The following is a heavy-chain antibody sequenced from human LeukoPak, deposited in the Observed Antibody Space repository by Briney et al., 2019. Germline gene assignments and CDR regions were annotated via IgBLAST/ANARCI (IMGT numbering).Heavy chain of an antibody. CDR1: GFTFSSYE. V-gene: IGHV3-48*03. CDR3: ARETPGAFDI. CDR2: ISSSGSTI. D-gene: IGHD1-14*01. Sequence: GGSLRLSCAASGFTFSSYEMNWVRQAPGKGLEWVSYISSSGSTIYYADSVKGRFTISRDNAKNPLYLQMNSLRAEDTAVYYCARETPGAFDIWGQGTMVTVSS. J-gene: IGHJ3*02.